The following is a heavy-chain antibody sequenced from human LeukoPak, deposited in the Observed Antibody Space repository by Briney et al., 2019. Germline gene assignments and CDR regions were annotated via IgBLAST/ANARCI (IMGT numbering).Heavy chain of an antibody. CDR1: GGSFSGYY. D-gene: IGHD3-10*01. J-gene: IGHJ5*02. V-gene: IGHV4-34*01. Sequence: SETLSLTCAVYGGSFSGYYWSWIRQPPGKGLEWIGEINHSGSTNYNPSLKSRVTISVDTSKNQFSLKLSSVTAADTAVYYCARGDRGLLWFGELLSTNWFDPWGQGTLVTVSS. CDR3: ARGDRGLLWFGELLSTNWFDP. CDR2: INHSGST.